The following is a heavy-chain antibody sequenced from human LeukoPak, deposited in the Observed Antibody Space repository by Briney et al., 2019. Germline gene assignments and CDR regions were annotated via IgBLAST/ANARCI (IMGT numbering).Heavy chain of an antibody. CDR2: ISSSSSNI. CDR3: ARDGWELPKYYFDY. J-gene: IGHJ4*02. CDR1: GFTFSTYG. Sequence: PGGSLRLSCAASGFTFSTYGMNWVRQAPGKGLEWVSYISSSSSNIYYADSVKGRFTISRDNAKNSLHLQMNSLRAEDTAVYYCARDGWELPKYYFDYWGQGILVTVSS. V-gene: IGHV3-48*01. D-gene: IGHD1-26*01.